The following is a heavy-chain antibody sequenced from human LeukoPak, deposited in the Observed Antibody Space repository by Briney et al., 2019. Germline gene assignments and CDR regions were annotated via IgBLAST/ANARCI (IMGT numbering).Heavy chain of an antibody. V-gene: IGHV4-59*08. J-gene: IGHJ4*02. Sequence: PSETLSLTCTVSGGSISSYYWSWIRQPPGKGLEWIGYIYYSGSTNYNPSLKRRVTISVDTSKNHFSLKLSSVTAADTAVYYCARHYGSGSYYLDYWGQGTLVTVSS. CDR2: IYYSGST. CDR3: ARHYGSGSYYLDY. D-gene: IGHD3-10*01. CDR1: GGSISSYY.